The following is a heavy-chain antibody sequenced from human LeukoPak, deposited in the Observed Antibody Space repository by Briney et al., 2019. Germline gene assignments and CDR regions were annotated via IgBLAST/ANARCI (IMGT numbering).Heavy chain of an antibody. CDR2: FHTSGST. Sequence: PSETLSLTCTVSGCSISSYYWSWIRQPAGKRLEWILRFHTSGSTNYNPSLKSRVTMSVDTSKNQFSLKLSSVTAADTAVYYCARDTYYYDSSGYSNFDYWGQGTLVTVSS. V-gene: IGHV4-4*07. D-gene: IGHD3-22*01. J-gene: IGHJ4*02. CDR1: GCSISSYY. CDR3: ARDTYYYDSSGYSNFDY.